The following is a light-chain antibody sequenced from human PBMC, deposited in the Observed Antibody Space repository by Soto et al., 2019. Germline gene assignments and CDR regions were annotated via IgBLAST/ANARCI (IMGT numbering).Light chain of an antibody. CDR3: QQYASSVT. Sequence: PGDRATLSGMASQSLSRTVFAWYQQKPGQAPRLLIYGASSRATGIPDRFSGSGSGTDFTLTISSLEPEDFAVYYCQQYASSVTFGEGTKEDFK. J-gene: IGKJ1*01. CDR2: GAS. V-gene: IGKV3-20*01. CDR1: QSLSRTV.